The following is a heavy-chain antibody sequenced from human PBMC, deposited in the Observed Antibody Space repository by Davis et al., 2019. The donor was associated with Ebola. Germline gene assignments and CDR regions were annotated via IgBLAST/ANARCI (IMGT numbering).Heavy chain of an antibody. CDR2: MNPNSGNT. D-gene: IGHD3-10*01. CDR1: GYTFSTSG. V-gene: IGHV1-8*02. CDR3: ARGGLWFGELLFREDFDY. J-gene: IGHJ4*02. Sequence: AASVKVSCKASGYTFSTSGINWVRQATGQGLEWMGWMNPNSGNTGYAQKFQGRVTMTRNTSISTAYMELSSLRSEDTAVYYCARGGLWFGELLFREDFDYWGQGTLVTVSS.